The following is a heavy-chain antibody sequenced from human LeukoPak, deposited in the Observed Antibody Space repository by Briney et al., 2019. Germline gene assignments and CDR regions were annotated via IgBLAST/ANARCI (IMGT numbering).Heavy chain of an antibody. CDR3: ARYCSSTKCPFDY. CDR1: GFTFSSYA. J-gene: IGHJ4*02. Sequence: LRLSCAASGFTFSSYAMSWIRQHPGKGLEWVGYIHHSGTAFYNPSLQSRATISMDTSKNEFSLRLTVVTDADTAVYYCARYCSSTKCPFDYWGQGTLVTVSS. V-gene: IGHV4-31*02. CDR2: IHHSGTA. D-gene: IGHD2-2*01.